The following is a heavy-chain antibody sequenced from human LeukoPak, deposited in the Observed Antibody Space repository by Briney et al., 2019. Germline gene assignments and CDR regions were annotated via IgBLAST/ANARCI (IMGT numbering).Heavy chain of an antibody. J-gene: IGHJ4*02. V-gene: IGHV4-39*07. CDR3: ARDSFRYGDYVDY. CDR1: GGSFSVYY. D-gene: IGHD4-17*01. Sequence: SETLSLTCAVYGGSFSVYYWGSIRQPPGEGLEWIGSIYYSGSSYYNPSMKSRVTISVDTYKNQFSLKLSSVTDADTAVYYCARDSFRYGDYVDYWGQGTLVTVSS. CDR2: IYYSGSS.